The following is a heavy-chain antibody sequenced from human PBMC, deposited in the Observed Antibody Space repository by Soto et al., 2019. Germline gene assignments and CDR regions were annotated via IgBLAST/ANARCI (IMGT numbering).Heavy chain of an antibody. CDR3: ARVPAP. CDR1: GGSISSGGYS. V-gene: IGHV4-30-2*01. Sequence: QLQLQESRSGLVKPSQTLSLTCAVSGGSISSGGYSWSWIRQPPGKGLEWIGYIYHSGSTYYNPSLKSRVSISVDRSKNQFSLKLSSVTAADPAVYYCARVPAPWGQGTLVTVSS. CDR2: IYHSGST. J-gene: IGHJ4*02.